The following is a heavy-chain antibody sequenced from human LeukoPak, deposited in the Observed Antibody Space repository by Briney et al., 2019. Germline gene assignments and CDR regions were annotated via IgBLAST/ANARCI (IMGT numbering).Heavy chain of an antibody. CDR2: IYYSGST. Sequence: PSETLSLTCTASGGSISSYYWSWIRQPPGKGLEWIGYIYYSGSTNYNPSLKSRVAISVDTSKNQFSLKLSSVTAADTAVYYCASSRDGYNFDYWGQGALVTVSS. D-gene: IGHD5-12*01. J-gene: IGHJ4*02. V-gene: IGHV4-59*01. CDR3: ASSRDGYNFDY. CDR1: GGSISSYY.